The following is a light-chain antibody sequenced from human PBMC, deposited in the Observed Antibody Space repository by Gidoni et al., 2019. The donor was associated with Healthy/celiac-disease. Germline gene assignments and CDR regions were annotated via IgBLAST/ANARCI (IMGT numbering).Light chain of an antibody. J-gene: IGLJ2*01. CDR2: EGS. CDR3: CSNAGSNVV. V-gene: IGLV2-23*01. CDR1: SSDVGSYNL. Sequence: QSALTQPASVSGSPGQSITLSCTGTSSDVGSYNLVSWYQQHPGKAPNLVIYEGSKRPSGVSNRFSGSKSGNTASLTISGLQAEDEADYYCCSNAGSNVVFGGGTKLTVL.